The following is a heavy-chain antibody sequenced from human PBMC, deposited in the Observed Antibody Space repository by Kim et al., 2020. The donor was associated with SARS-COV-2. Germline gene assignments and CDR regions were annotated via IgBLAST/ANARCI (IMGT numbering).Heavy chain of an antibody. J-gene: IGHJ4*02. D-gene: IGHD6-19*01. Sequence: GGSLRLSCAGSGFTFSSDWMHWVRQAPGKGLEWVSRINTDGSFTTNADPVKGRFTISRDNAKNTLYLQMNSLRAEDTAVYYCARFGSDWSLSYWGQGTLGTVSS. V-gene: IGHV3-74*01. CDR2: INTDGSFT. CDR3: ARFGSDWSLSY. CDR1: GFTFSSDW.